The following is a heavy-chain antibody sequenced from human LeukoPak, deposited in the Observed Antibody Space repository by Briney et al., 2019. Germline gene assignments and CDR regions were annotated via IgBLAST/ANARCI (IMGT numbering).Heavy chain of an antibody. CDR3: ARDYHIAAAGKARFDP. CDR1: GYTFIGYY. Sequence: ASVKVSCKASGYTFIGYYMHWVRQAPGQGLEWMGWINPNSGGTNYAQKFQGRVTMTRDTSISTAYMELSRLRSDDTAVYYCARDYHIAAAGKARFDPWGQGTLVTVSS. CDR2: INPNSGGT. V-gene: IGHV1-2*02. J-gene: IGHJ5*02. D-gene: IGHD6-13*01.